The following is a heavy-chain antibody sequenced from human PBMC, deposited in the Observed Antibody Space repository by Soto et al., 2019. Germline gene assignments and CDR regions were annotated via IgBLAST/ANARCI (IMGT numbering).Heavy chain of an antibody. Sequence: QVQLQESGPGLVKPSETLSLTCTVSGGSVSSGSYYWSWIRQPPGKGLEWIGYIYYSGSTNYNPSLKSRVTISVETSKNHFSLKLISVTAADTAVYYCAILHPLGPDWFDPWGQGTLVTVST. V-gene: IGHV4-61*01. CDR3: AILHPLGPDWFDP. D-gene: IGHD4-4*01. CDR1: GGSVSSGSYY. J-gene: IGHJ5*02. CDR2: IYYSGST.